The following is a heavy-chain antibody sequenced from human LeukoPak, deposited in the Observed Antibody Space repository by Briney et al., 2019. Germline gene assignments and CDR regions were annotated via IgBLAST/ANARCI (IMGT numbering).Heavy chain of an antibody. J-gene: IGHJ4*02. V-gene: IGHV1-46*01. D-gene: IGHD4-17*01. CDR1: GYTFTSYD. Sequence: ASVKVSCKASGYTFTSYDINWVRQATGQGLEWMGIINPSGGSTSYAQKFQGRVTMTRDTSTSTVYTELSSLRSEDTAVYYCARGIMTTVTTIDYWGQGTLVTVSS. CDR2: INPSGGST. CDR3: ARGIMTTVTTIDY.